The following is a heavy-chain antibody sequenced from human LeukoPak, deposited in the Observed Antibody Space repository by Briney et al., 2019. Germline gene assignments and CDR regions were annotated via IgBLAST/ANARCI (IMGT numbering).Heavy chain of an antibody. V-gene: IGHV4-4*07. CDR3: ASGLRYFDLYY. CDR1: GGSISSYY. J-gene: IGHJ4*02. Sequence: SETLSLTCTVSGGSISSYYWSWIRQPAGKGLEWIGRIYTSGSTNYNPSLKSRVTISVDTSKNQFSLKLSSVTAADTAVYYCASGLRYFDLYYWGQGTLVTVSS. CDR2: IYTSGST. D-gene: IGHD3-9*01.